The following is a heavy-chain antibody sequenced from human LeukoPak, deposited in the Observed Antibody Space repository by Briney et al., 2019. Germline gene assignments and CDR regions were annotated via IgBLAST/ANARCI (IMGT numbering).Heavy chain of an antibody. V-gene: IGHV3-23*01. J-gene: IGHJ4*02. Sequence: GGSLRLSRAASGFTFSSYAMSWVRQAPGKGLEWVSAISGSGGSTYYADSVKGRFTISRDNSKNTLYLQMNSLRAEDTAVYYCAKDQVHGYSSGWSENDYWGKGTLVTVSS. CDR2: ISGSGGST. CDR3: AKDQVHGYSSGWSENDY. D-gene: IGHD6-19*01. CDR1: GFTFSSYA.